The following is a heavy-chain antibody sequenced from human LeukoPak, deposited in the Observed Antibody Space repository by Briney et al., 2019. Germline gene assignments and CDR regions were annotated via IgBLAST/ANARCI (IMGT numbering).Heavy chain of an antibody. V-gene: IGHV3-23*01. Sequence: GGSLRLSCAASGFTVSSNYMSWVRQAPGKGLEWVSGISGGGGSIYYADSVKGRFTISRDNSKKTLYLQMNSLRAEDTAVCYCAKEIEYSSSSPASWGQGTLVTVSS. CDR2: ISGGGGSI. CDR3: AKEIEYSSSSPAS. CDR1: GFTVSSNY. J-gene: IGHJ4*02. D-gene: IGHD6-6*01.